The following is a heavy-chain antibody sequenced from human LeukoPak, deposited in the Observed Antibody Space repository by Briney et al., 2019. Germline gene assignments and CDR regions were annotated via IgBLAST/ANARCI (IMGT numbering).Heavy chain of an antibody. Sequence: ASVKVSCKASGYTFTGYYMHWVRQAPGQGLEWMGWINPNSGGTNYAQKFQGRVTMTRDTSISTAYMELSRLRSDDTAVYYCARDILVRGVIGRWFDPWGQGTLVTVSS. J-gene: IGHJ5*02. CDR1: GYTFTGYY. CDR2: INPNSGGT. CDR3: ARDILVRGVIGRWFDP. V-gene: IGHV1-2*02. D-gene: IGHD3-10*01.